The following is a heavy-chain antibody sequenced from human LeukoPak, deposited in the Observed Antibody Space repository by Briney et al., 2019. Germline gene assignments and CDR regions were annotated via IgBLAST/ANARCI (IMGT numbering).Heavy chain of an antibody. CDR1: GGTFSSYA. D-gene: IGHD3-22*01. J-gene: IGHJ4*02. V-gene: IGHV1-69*10. CDR2: IIPILGIA. CDR3: ARDPGYDSSGYHDY. Sequence: SVKVSCKASGGTFSSYAISWVRQAPGQGLEWMGGIIPILGIANYAQKFQGRVTITADKSTSTAYMELSSLRSEDTAVYYCARDPGYDSSGYHDYWGQGTLVTVSS.